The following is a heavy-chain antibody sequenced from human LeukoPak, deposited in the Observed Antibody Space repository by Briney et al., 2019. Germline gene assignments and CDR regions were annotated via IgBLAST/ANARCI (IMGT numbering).Heavy chain of an antibody. CDR2: IWYNGSNK. J-gene: IGHJ5*02. Sequence: PGGSLRLSCAASGFTFSSYGMHWVRQAPGKGLEWVAVIWYNGSNKYYADSVKGRFTISRDNSKNTLYLQMNSLRAEDTAVYYCAKDWLAARLGSPWFDPWGQGTLVTVSS. CDR3: AKDWLAARLGSPWFDP. CDR1: GFTFSSYG. V-gene: IGHV3-33*06. D-gene: IGHD6-6*01.